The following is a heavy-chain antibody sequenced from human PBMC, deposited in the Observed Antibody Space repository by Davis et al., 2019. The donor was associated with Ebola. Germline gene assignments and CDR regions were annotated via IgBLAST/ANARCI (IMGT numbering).Heavy chain of an antibody. J-gene: IGHJ6*02. V-gene: IGHV3-30*18. CDR3: EKVPGYCSGGACFSFGYYHGMDV. CDR1: GYSFSSFG. D-gene: IGHD2-15*01. Sequence: GESLKISCAASGYSFSSFGIHWVRQGPGKGLEWVAVISNDGSKKFYVDSVKGRFIISRDNSENTVYLQMNSLSAEDTAVYYCEKVPGYCSGGACFSFGYYHGMDVWGQGTTVTVSS. CDR2: ISNDGSKK.